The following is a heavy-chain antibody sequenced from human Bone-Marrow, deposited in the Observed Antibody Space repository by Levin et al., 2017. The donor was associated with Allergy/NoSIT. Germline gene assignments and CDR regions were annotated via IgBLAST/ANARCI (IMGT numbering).Heavy chain of an antibody. CDR3: ARTPYDFWSGYYFHFDY. V-gene: IGHV4-59*08. CDR1: GGSISSYY. Sequence: SETLSLTCTVSGGSISSYYWSWIRQPPGKGLEWIGYIYYSGSTNYNPSLKSRVTISVDTSKNQFSLKLSSVTAADTAVYYCARTPYDFWSGYYFHFDYWGQGTLVTVSS. J-gene: IGHJ4*02. CDR2: IYYSGST. D-gene: IGHD3-3*01.